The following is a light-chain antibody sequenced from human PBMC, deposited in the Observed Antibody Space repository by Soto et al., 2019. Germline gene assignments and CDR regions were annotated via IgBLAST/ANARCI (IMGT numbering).Light chain of an antibody. CDR2: GAS. CDR1: QSVSSIF. Sequence: EIVLTQSPGTLSLSPGERATLSGRASQSVSSIFLAWYQQKPGQAHRPLIYGASSRATCIPERFSGSESGTDFTLTISSLEHEDVAVYYCLQYDSSPWTFGQGTKVEIK. V-gene: IGKV3-20*01. CDR3: LQYDSSPWT. J-gene: IGKJ1*01.